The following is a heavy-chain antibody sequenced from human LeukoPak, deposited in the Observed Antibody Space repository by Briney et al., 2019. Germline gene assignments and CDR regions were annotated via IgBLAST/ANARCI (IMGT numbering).Heavy chain of an antibody. CDR2: IYTSGST. Sequence: PSQTLSLTCTVSGGSISSGSYYWSWIRQPAGKGLEWIGRIYTSGSTNYNPSLKSRVTISADTSKHQFSLRLSSVTAADTAVYYCARMPVDWYGGNMYYFDYWGQGTLVTVSS. D-gene: IGHD4-23*01. J-gene: IGHJ4*02. CDR3: ARMPVDWYGGNMYYFDY. CDR1: GGSISSGSYY. V-gene: IGHV4-61*02.